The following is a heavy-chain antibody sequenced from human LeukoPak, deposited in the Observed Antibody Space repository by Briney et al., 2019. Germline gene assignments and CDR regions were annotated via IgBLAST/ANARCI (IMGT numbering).Heavy chain of an antibody. Sequence: ASVKVSCKVSGYTLTELSMHWVRQAPGKGLEWMGGFDPEDGETIYAQKFQGRVTMTEDTSTDTAYMELSSLRSEDTAVYYCATEAGTARDRWFDPWGQGTLVTVSS. J-gene: IGHJ5*02. V-gene: IGHV1-24*01. D-gene: IGHD1-1*01. CDR2: FDPEDGET. CDR3: ATEAGTARDRWFDP. CDR1: GYTLTELS.